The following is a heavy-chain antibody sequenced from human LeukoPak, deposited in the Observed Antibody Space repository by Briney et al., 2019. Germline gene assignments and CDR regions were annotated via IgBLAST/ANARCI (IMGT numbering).Heavy chain of an antibody. CDR1: GFTFDDYT. Sequence: PGGSLRLSCAASGFTFDDYTIHWVRQAPGKGLEWVSLISWDGASTYYADSVKGRFTISRDNSKNSLYLQMNSLRTEDTAFYYCAKALLGAGNYYRGGYFDYWGQGTLVTVSS. D-gene: IGHD3-10*01. J-gene: IGHJ4*02. CDR3: AKALLGAGNYYRGGYFDY. CDR2: ISWDGAST. V-gene: IGHV3-43*01.